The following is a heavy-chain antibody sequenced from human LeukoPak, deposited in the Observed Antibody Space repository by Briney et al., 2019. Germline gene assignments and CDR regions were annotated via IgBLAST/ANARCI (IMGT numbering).Heavy chain of an antibody. CDR1: GFPFSSYW. V-gene: IGHV3-74*01. CDR2: INSDGSAT. CDR3: ASDSPYYGMDV. J-gene: IGHJ6*02. Sequence: PGGSLRLSCAASGFPFSSYWMHWVRQVPGKGLLWVSRINSDGSATIYADSVRGRFTISRDNAKNTLHLQMSGLRVEDTAVYHCASDSPYYGMDVWGQGTTVTVSS.